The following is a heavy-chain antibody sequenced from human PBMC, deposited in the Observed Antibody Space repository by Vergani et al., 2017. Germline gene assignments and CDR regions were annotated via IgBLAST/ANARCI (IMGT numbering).Heavy chain of an antibody. Sequence: EVQLLESGGGLVQPGGSLRLSCAASGFTFSSYAMSWVRQAPGKGLEWVSAISGSGGSTYYADSVKGRFTISRDNSKNTLYLQMNSLRAEDTAVYYCARAGSGAYGMDVWGQGTTVTVSS. J-gene: IGHJ6*02. D-gene: IGHD3-10*01. CDR3: ARAGSGAYGMDV. V-gene: IGHV3-23*01. CDR1: GFTFSSYA. CDR2: ISGSGGST.